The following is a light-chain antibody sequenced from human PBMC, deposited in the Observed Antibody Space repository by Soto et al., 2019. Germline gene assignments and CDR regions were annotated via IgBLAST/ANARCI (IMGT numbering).Light chain of an antibody. J-gene: IGKJ4*01. CDR3: QKYNSAART. Sequence: DIQMTQSPSSLSASLGDRVTITCRASQGISNYLAWYQQKPGKVPKLLIYAASTLQSGVPSRFSGTGSGTDFTLTIISLQPEDVATYYCQKYNSAARTFGGGTKVEIK. CDR1: QGISNY. V-gene: IGKV1-27*01. CDR2: AAS.